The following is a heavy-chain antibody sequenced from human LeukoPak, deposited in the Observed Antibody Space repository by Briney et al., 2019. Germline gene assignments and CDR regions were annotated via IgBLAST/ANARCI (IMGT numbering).Heavy chain of an antibody. J-gene: IGHJ4*02. Sequence: GASVKVSCKASGYTFTSYGISWVRQAPGQGLEWMGWISAYNGNTNYAQKLQGRVTMTTDTSTSTAYMELRSLRSDDTAVYYCARDIDAYCGGDCYPISNYWGQGTLVTVSS. CDR1: GYTFTSYG. CDR3: ARDIDAYCGGDCYPISNY. V-gene: IGHV1-18*01. D-gene: IGHD2-21*02. CDR2: ISAYNGNT.